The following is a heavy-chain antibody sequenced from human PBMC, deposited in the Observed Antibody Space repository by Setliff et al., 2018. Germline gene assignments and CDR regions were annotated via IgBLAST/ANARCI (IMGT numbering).Heavy chain of an antibody. CDR2: INHDGTEQ. CDR1: GFSLNTYS. Sequence: GGSLRLSCVMSGFSLNTYSMTWVRQAPGKGLEWVANINHDGTEQSYVESVKGRFSMSRDIARNTLYLQMDSLRAEDTAVYYCSRLWGAYYPDYWGQGTLVTVSS. J-gene: IGHJ4*02. V-gene: IGHV3-7*01. CDR3: SRLWGAYYPDY. D-gene: IGHD3-3*01.